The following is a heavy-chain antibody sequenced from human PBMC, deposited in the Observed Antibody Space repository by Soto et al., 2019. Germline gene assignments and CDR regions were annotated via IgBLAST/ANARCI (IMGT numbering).Heavy chain of an antibody. D-gene: IGHD4-4*01. CDR2: IFHSGKT. J-gene: IGHJ2*01. Sequence: QVQLQESGPGLVKPSGTLSLTCTVSGDSISGSDWWTWVRQPPTKGLEWIGEIFHSGKTNYNPSLKSRVIISLDGSKNQFSLSLASVTAADPALYFCARVVGWTTSAGPRFWHFDLWGRGTLVTVSS. V-gene: IGHV4-4*02. CDR1: GDSISGSDW. CDR3: ARVVGWTTSAGPRFWHFDL.